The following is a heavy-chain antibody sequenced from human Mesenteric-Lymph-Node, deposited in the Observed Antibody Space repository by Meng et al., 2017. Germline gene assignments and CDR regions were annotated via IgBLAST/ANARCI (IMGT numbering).Heavy chain of an antibody. CDR1: GFTFSSYA. CDR2: ISGSGGST. J-gene: IGHJ4*02. CDR3: AKEGARIGSPLFDY. V-gene: IGHV3-23*01. Sequence: GESLKISCAASGFTFSSYAMSWVRQAPGKGLEWVSAISGSGGSTSYADSVKGRFTISRDNSKNTLYLQMNSLRAEDTAVYYCAKEGARIGSPLFDYWGQGTLVTVSS. D-gene: IGHD1-26*01.